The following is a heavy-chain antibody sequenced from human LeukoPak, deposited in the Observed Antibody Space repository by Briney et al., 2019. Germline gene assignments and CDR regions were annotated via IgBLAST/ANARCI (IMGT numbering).Heavy chain of an antibody. CDR1: GGTFSSYA. V-gene: IGHV1-69*05. Sequence: SVKVSCKASGGTFSSYAISWVRQAPGQGLEWMGGIIPIFGTANYAQKFQGRVTITTDESTSTAYMELSSLRSEDTAVYYCARDYVLGGTGTPFDPWGQGPRSPSPQ. CDR2: IIPIFGTA. CDR3: ARDYVLGGTGTPFDP. D-gene: IGHD1-7*01. J-gene: IGHJ5*02.